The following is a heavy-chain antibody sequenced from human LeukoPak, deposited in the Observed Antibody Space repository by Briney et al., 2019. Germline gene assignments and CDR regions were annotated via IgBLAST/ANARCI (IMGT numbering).Heavy chain of an antibody. D-gene: IGHD3/OR15-3a*01. CDR2: IYYSGST. Sequence: SETLSLTCTVSGGSIGSYYWSWIRQPPGKGLEWIGYIYYSGSTNYNPSLKSRVTISVDTSKNQFSLKLSSVTAADTTVYYCARHPFGPWGQGTLVTVSS. CDR3: ARHPFGP. V-gene: IGHV4-59*08. J-gene: IGHJ4*02. CDR1: GGSIGSYY.